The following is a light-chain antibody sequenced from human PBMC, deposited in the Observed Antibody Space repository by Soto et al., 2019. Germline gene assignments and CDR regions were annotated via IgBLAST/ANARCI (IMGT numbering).Light chain of an antibody. CDR2: DVS. Sequence: QSALTQPRSVSGSPGQSVTISCTGTSSDVGDYNYVSWYQQRPGKAPKLMIYDVSKRPSGVPDRFSGSKSGNTASLTISGLQAEDEADYYCCSYAGDYPYVFGTGTKVTVL. V-gene: IGLV2-11*01. CDR1: SSDVGDYNY. CDR3: CSYAGDYPYV. J-gene: IGLJ1*01.